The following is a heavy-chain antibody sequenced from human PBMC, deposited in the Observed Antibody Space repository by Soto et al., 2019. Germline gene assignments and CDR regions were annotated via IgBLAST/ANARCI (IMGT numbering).Heavy chain of an antibody. V-gene: IGHV4-31*03. J-gene: IGHJ3*02. D-gene: IGHD6-13*01. CDR1: GGSISSGGYY. Sequence: SETLSLTCTVSGGSISSGGYYWSWIRQHPGKGLEWIGYIYYSGSTYYNPSLKSRVTISVDTSKNQFSLKLSSVTAADTAVYYCARRISNSSSWFSDAFDIWGQGTMVTVSS. CDR2: IYYSGST. CDR3: ARRISNSSSWFSDAFDI.